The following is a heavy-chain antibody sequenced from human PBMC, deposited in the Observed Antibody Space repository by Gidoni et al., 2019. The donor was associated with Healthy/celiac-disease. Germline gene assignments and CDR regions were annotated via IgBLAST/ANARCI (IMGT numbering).Heavy chain of an antibody. V-gene: IGHV3-30-3*01. CDR3: ARGNNSKGPGCFQH. D-gene: IGHD1-1*01. Sequence: QVELVEPGGGVVQPGRSLRPSGAASGFACSSYAMHWVRQAPGKGLGWVAFITYDGSNKCYADSVTGRFTISRDNSRDTLCRQMDSLRARGTAVCCCARGNNSKGPGCFQHWGQGTMVTVSS. J-gene: IGHJ1*01. CDR1: GFACSSYA. CDR2: ITYDGSNK.